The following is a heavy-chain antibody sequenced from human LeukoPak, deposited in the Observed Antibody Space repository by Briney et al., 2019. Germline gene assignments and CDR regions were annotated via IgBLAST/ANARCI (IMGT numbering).Heavy chain of an antibody. CDR1: GYTLTELF. J-gene: IGHJ4*02. D-gene: IGHD2-15*01. V-gene: IGHV1-24*01. CDR3: ATGHPNGYCSGGSCYSH. CDR2: FDPEDGET. Sequence: ASVKVSCKVSGYTLTELFMHWVRQAPGKGLEWMGGFDPEDGETIYAQKFQGRVTMTEDTSTDTAYMELSSLRSEDTAVYYCATGHPNGYCSGGSCYSHWGQGTLVTVSS.